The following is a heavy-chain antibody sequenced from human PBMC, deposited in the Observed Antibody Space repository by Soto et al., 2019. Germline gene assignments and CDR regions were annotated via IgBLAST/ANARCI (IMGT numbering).Heavy chain of an antibody. V-gene: IGHV1-18*01. CDR1: GYTFTSYG. CDR3: ARDAVVPAAPGRDPFDY. J-gene: IGHJ4*02. Sequence: QVQLVQSGAEVKKPGASVKVSCKASGYTFTSYGISWVRQAPGQGLEWMGWISAYNGNTNYAQKLQGRVTMTTDTATSTAYMELRSLRSDDTAVYYCARDAVVPAAPGRDPFDYWGQGTLVTVSS. CDR2: ISAYNGNT. D-gene: IGHD2-2*01.